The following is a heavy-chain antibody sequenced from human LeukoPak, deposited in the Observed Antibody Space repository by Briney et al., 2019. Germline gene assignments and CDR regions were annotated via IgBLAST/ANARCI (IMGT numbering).Heavy chain of an antibody. CDR1: GGSISSGGYY. CDR2: IYHSGST. CDR3: ARQWIQLWLPTNFDY. J-gene: IGHJ4*02. Sequence: PSETLSLTCTVSGGSISSGGYYWSWIRQPPGKGLEWIGYIYHSGSTYYNPSLKSRVTISVDRSKNQFSLKLSSVTVADTAVYYCARQWIQLWLPTNFDYWGQGALVTVSS. D-gene: IGHD5-18*01. V-gene: IGHV4-30-2*01.